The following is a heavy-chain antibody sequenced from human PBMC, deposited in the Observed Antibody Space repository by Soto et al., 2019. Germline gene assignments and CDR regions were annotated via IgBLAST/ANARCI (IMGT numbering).Heavy chain of an antibody. CDR1: ADSVSSNTAA. J-gene: IGHJ4*02. CDR3: ARGVAGSGFDL. Sequence: SQTLSLTCAISADSVSSNTAAWNWIRSSPSRGLEWLGRTYYRSNWRHDYAVSVKSRITVNPDTSENHFSLQLNSVTPDDTAVYYCARGVAGSGFDLWGQGTLVTVSS. V-gene: IGHV6-1*01. CDR2: TYYRSNWRH. D-gene: IGHD6-19*01.